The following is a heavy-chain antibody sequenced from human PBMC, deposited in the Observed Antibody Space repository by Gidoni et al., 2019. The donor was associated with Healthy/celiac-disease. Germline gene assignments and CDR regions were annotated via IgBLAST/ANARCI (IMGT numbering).Heavy chain of an antibody. V-gene: IGHV3-30-3*01. J-gene: IGHJ5*02. CDR2: ISYDGSNK. D-gene: IGHD2-2*01. Sequence: QVQLVESGGGVVQPGRSLRLSCAASGFTFSSYAMPGVRQAPGKGLEWVAVISYDGSNKYYADSVKGRFTISRDNSKNTLYLQMNSLRAEDTAVYYCAREEYCSSTSCYPPGWFDPWGQGTLVTVSS. CDR3: AREEYCSSTSCYPPGWFDP. CDR1: GFTFSSYA.